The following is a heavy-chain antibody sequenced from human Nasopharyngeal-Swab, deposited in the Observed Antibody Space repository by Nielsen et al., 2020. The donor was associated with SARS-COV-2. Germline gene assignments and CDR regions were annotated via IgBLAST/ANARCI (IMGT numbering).Heavy chain of an antibody. CDR3: ARELHSSGWGTPHWYFDL. D-gene: IGHD6-19*01. CDR2: LPPSGGST. V-gene: IGHV1-46*01. Sequence: WVRQAPGQGLEWMGILPPSGGSTSSAQKFQGRVTMTRDTSTSTVYMELSSLRSEDTAVYYCARELHSSGWGTPHWYFDLWGRGTLVTVSS. J-gene: IGHJ2*01.